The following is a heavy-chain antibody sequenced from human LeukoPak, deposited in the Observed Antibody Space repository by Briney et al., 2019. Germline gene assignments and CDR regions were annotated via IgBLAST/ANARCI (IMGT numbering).Heavy chain of an antibody. D-gene: IGHD1-26*01. CDR1: GGSITSYY. CDR3: AIMGVNNWFDA. J-gene: IGHJ5*02. V-gene: IGHV4-59*08. Sequence: SETLSLTCTVSGGSITSYYWSWIRQPPGKGLEWIGYVFYTGSTNYNPSLKSRVTMSADTSKNQFSLKLSSVTAADTAVYYCAIMGVNNWFDAWGQGTLVTVSS. CDR2: VFYTGST.